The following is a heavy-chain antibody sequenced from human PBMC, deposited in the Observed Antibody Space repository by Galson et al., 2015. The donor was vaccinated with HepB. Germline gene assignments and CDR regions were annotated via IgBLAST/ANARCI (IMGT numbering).Heavy chain of an antibody. CDR2: IWYDGSNK. CDR3: ARGVLWFGEFNFDY. J-gene: IGHJ4*02. CDR1: GFTFSSYG. D-gene: IGHD3-10*01. Sequence: SLRLSCAASGFTFSSYGMHWVRQAPGKGLEWVAVIWYDGSNKYYADSVKGRFTISRDNSKNTLYLQMNSLRAEDTAVYYCARGVLWFGEFNFDYWGQGTLVTVSS. V-gene: IGHV3-33*08.